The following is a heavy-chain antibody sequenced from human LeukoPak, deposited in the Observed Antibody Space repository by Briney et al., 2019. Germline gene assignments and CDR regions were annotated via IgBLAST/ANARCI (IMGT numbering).Heavy chain of an antibody. Sequence: AGGSLRLSCAASGFTFSSYAMHWVRQAPGKGLEWVAVISYDENNEYYGDSVKGRFTISRDNSKNTLYLQMNSLRAEDTAVYYCASGYGSGSYYENYWGQGTLVTVSS. D-gene: IGHD3-10*01. CDR1: GFTFSSYA. CDR3: ASGYGSGSYYENY. V-gene: IGHV3-30*14. J-gene: IGHJ4*02. CDR2: ISYDENNE.